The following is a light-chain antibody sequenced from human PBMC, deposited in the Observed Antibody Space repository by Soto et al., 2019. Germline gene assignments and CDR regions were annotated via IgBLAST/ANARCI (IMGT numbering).Light chain of an antibody. Sequence: EIVLTQSPGTLSMSPGERATVSCRASESLSNPYLAWYQHKPGQAPRLLIYGASNRATGIPDRFSGGGSGTDFTLTISRLEPEDFALYYCQHYVNSPYTFGQGTKLEIK. J-gene: IGKJ2*01. CDR2: GAS. CDR3: QHYVNSPYT. CDR1: ESLSNPY. V-gene: IGKV3-20*01.